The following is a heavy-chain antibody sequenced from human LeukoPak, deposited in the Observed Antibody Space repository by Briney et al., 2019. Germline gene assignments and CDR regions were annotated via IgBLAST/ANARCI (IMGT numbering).Heavy chain of an antibody. CDR3: ARGEVSASLYYFDF. D-gene: IGHD1-14*01. Sequence: GASVKVSCKTSGYIFTTYGVSWVRQAPGHGLEWMGWVSGYTGNTNYAERFQGRVTMTIDASTSTVYMELTNLRSDDTAVYFCARGEVSASLYYFDFWGQGTLVTVS. CDR1: GYIFTTYG. V-gene: IGHV1-18*01. J-gene: IGHJ4*02. CDR2: VSGYTGNT.